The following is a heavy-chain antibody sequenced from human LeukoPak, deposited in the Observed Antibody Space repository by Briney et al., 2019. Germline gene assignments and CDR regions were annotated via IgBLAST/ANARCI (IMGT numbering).Heavy chain of an antibody. CDR2: IYSGGST. CDR1: GFTVSDNY. CDR3: AKRGYSGYDLGDY. V-gene: IGHV3-66*04. J-gene: IGHJ4*02. D-gene: IGHD5-12*01. Sequence: GGSLRLSCAASGFTVSDNYMTWVRQAPGKGLEWVSVIYSGGSTYYADFVKARFTISRDNSKNTLFLQMNSLRVEDTAVYYCAKRGYSGYDLGDYWCQGTLVTVSS.